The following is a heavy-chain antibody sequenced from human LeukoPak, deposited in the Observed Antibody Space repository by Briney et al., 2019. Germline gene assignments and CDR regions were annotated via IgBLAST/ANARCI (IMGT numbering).Heavy chain of an antibody. D-gene: IGHD6-13*01. CDR3: TRDADYYDY. V-gene: IGHV3-49*04. CDR2: IRSKAYGGTT. CDR1: GFTFGDYA. J-gene: IGHJ4*02. Sequence: GGSLRLSCTASGFTFGDYAMSWVRQAPGKGLEWVGFIRSKAYGGTTEYAASVKGRFTISRDDSKSIAYLQMNSLKTEDTAVYYCTRDADYYDYWGQGTLVTVPS.